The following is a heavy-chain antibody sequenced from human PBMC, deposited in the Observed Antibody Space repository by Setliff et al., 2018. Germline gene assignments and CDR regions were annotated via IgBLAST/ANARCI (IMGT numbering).Heavy chain of an antibody. CDR2: IHMSGGPI. CDR3: AREVYCSGGRCYGQMPAALGH. J-gene: IGHJ4*02. V-gene: IGHV3-48*03. CDR1: GFTLSSYE. D-gene: IGHD2-15*01. Sequence: GGSLRLSCAASGFTLSSYEMNWVRQAPGKGLEWVSYIHMSGGPIFYADSVKGRFTMSRDVAKNSLYLQMDSLRADDTAVYYCAREVYCSGGRCYGQMPAALGHWGQGTLVTVSS.